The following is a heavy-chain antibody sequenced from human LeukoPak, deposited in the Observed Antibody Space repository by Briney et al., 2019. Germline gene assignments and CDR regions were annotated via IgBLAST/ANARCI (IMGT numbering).Heavy chain of an antibody. J-gene: IGHJ5*02. CDR3: ARESYNWNDGWFDP. CDR2: IYYSGST. Sequence: GSLRLSCAASGFTFSSYSMNWIRQPPGKGLEWIGYIYYSGSTNYNPSLKSRVTISVDTSKNQFSLKLSSVTAADTAVYYCARESYNWNDGWFDPWGQGTLVTVSS. CDR1: GFTFSSYS. V-gene: IGHV4-59*01. D-gene: IGHD1-20*01.